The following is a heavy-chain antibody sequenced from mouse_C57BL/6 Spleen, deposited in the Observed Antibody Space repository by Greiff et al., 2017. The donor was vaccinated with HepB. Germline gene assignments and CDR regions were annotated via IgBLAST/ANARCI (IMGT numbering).Heavy chain of an antibody. CDR3: ARADGSRIDY. D-gene: IGHD1-1*01. Sequence: EVQLQQSGPELVKPGASVKISCKASGYTFTDYYMNWVKQSHGKSLEWIGDINPNNGGTSYNQKFKGKATLTVDKSSSTAYMELRSLTSEDSAVYYCARADGSRIDYWGQGTSVTVSS. V-gene: IGHV1-26*01. CDR1: GYTFTDYY. J-gene: IGHJ4*01. CDR2: INPNNGGT.